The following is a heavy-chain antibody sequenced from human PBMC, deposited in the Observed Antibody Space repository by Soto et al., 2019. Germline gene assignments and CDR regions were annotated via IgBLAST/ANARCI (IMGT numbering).Heavy chain of an antibody. Sequence: SVKVSCKASGCTFSSYASSWVRQAPGQGLEWMGGIIPIFGTANYAQKFQGRVTITADESTSTAYMELSSLRPEDTAVYYCATTPIFGVAYNWFDPWGQGTLVTVSS. V-gene: IGHV1-69*13. D-gene: IGHD3-3*01. CDR2: IIPIFGTA. J-gene: IGHJ5*02. CDR1: GCTFSSYA. CDR3: ATTPIFGVAYNWFDP.